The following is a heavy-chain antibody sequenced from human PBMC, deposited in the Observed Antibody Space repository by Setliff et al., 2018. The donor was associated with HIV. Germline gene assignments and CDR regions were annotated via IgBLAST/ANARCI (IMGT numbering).Heavy chain of an antibody. CDR1: GTSITDSFYH. D-gene: IGHD2-15*01. J-gene: IGHJ5*02. CDR2: IYTSGST. V-gene: IGHV4-61*09. Sequence: PSETLSLTCTVSGTSITDSFYHWSWIRQPAGKGLEWIGHIYTSGSTSGSTYYNPSLKSRVIISVDMSKNQFSLNLNSVTAADTAVYYCVKHVDSDFSGDPDWFDPWGQGIPVTVSS. CDR3: VKHVDSDFSGDPDWFDP.